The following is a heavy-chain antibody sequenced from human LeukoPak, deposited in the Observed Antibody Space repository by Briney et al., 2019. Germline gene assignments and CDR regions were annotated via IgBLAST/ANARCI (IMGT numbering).Heavy chain of an antibody. J-gene: IGHJ3*01. Sequence: GRSLRLSCVTSGFIFSNYGMHWVRQAPGKGLEWVAIVWHDGSYQYYAESIKGRFTISRDNSRNTVYLQMNSLRAEDTAVYYCARWGIIGHDAFDVWGQGTLVTVSS. V-gene: IGHV3-33*01. CDR1: GFIFSNYG. CDR3: ARWGIIGHDAFDV. D-gene: IGHD1-14*01. CDR2: VWHDGSYQ.